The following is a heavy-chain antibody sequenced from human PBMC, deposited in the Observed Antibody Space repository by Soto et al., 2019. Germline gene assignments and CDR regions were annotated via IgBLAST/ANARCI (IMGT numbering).Heavy chain of an antibody. CDR2: TGTSGGST. Sequence: GGSLRLSCVASGFNSSTYAMSWVRQAPGKGLEWVSATGTSGGSTYYADSVKGRFTISRDTFKNTLYLQMSSLRAEDTAIYYCAKGKYPTYVHYAFDIWGRGTVVTVSS. CDR3: AKGKYPTYVHYAFDI. CDR1: GFNSSTYA. D-gene: IGHD1-1*01. V-gene: IGHV3-23*01. J-gene: IGHJ3*02.